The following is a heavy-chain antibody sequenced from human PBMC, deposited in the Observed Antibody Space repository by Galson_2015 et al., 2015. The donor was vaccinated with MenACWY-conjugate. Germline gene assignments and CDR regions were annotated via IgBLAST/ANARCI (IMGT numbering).Heavy chain of an antibody. CDR2: ISDSGDTR. CDR1: GFTLGFSFSSYA. V-gene: IGHV3-23*01. J-gene: IGHJ5*02. Sequence: SLRLSCAASGFTLGFSFSSYAMSWVRQAPGKGLEWVSIISDSGDTRYYADSAKGRFSISRDNSKSTLYLQMNNLRVDDTAVYYCAKPSGSGTYFGPGGVGWFDPWGQGTLVTVSS. D-gene: IGHD3-10*01. CDR3: AKPSGSGTYFGPGGVGWFDP.